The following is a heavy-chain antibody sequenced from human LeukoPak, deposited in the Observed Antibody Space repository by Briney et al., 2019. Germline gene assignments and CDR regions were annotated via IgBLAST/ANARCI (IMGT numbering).Heavy chain of an antibody. D-gene: IGHD3-9*01. CDR3: ARQGYDILTGYIDAFDI. V-gene: IGHV4-59*08. CDR1: GFTFKSYV. CDR2: ISYSGST. J-gene: IGHJ3*02. Sequence: GSLRLSCAASGFTFKSYVMSWVRQAPGKGLEWIGYISYSGSTNYNPSLKSRVTISIDTSKNQFSLKLRSVTAADTAIYYCARQGYDILTGYIDAFDIWGQGTMVTVSS.